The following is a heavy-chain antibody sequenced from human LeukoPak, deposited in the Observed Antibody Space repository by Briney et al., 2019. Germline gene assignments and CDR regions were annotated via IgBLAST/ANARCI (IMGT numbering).Heavy chain of an antibody. CDR2: ISSVGAT. D-gene: IGHD3-22*01. CDR1: GFSLNNYG. V-gene: IGHV3-23*01. Sequence: GGSRRLSCATSGFSLNNYGMHWVRRAPGKGLEWLSAISSVGATHYAESVMGRFTISRSVSNNALYLQLNSLGVEDTAVYFCAKNLREGRLLTISLDSWGQGTPVTVSP. J-gene: IGHJ4*02. CDR3: AKNLREGRLLTISLDS.